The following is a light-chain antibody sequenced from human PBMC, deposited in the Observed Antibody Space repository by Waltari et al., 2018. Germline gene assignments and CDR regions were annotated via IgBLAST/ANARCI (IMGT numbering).Light chain of an antibody. V-gene: IGLV4-69*01. Sequence: QLVVTQSPSASASLGASVKLTCSLSSGHSSYTIAWPQQQPEKGPRYVMKVNSDGSHDKGDGIPDRFSGSSSGAERYLTISSLQSEDEADYYCQAWDSVTHVVFGGGTKLTVL. J-gene: IGLJ2*01. CDR3: QAWDSVTHVV. CDR1: SGHSSYT. CDR2: VNSDGSH.